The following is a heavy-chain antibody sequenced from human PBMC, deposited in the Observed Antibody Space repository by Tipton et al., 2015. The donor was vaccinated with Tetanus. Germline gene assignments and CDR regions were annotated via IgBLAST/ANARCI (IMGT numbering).Heavy chain of an antibody. CDR1: GFTFSSYS. CDR3: ACHRHSNWFDY. V-gene: IGHV3-21*05. CDR2: ISASGTII. D-gene: IGHD6-13*01. J-gene: IGHJ4*02. Sequence: VQLVQSGGGLVKPGGSLRLSCAASGFTFSSYSMNWVRQAPGKGLEWASYISASGTIIFYADSVRGRFTVSRDNAKDSLYLQMNSLRDEDTAVYFCACHRHSNWFDYWGQGTLVTVSS.